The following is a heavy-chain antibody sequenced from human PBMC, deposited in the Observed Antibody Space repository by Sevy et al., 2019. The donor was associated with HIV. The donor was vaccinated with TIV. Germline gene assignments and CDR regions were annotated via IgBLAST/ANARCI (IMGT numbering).Heavy chain of an antibody. V-gene: IGHV3-7*01. CDR2: IKQDGSEK. J-gene: IGHJ5*02. Sequence: GGSLRLSCAASGFTFSSYWMSWVRQAPGKGLEWVANIKQDGSEKYYVDSVKGRFTISRDNAKNSLYLQMNSLRAEDTAVYYCARRHNGVSWWYQTSNWFDPWGQGTLVTVSS. CDR3: ARRHNGVSWWYQTSNWFDP. CDR1: GFTFSSYW. D-gene: IGHD2-8*01.